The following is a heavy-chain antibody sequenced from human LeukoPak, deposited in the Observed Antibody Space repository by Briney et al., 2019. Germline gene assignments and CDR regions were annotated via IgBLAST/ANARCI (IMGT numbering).Heavy chain of an antibody. V-gene: IGHV3-53*01. Sequence: GGSLRLSCTTSGFTVTSNYMSWVRQAPGKGLEWVSVIYTDGRTFYADSVKGRFTISRDNSKNTLYLQMNSLRADDTAVYYCARELPRSGGSHWGQGTLVTVSS. CDR2: IYTDGRT. D-gene: IGHD2-15*01. CDR1: GFTVTSNY. CDR3: ARELPRSGGSH. J-gene: IGHJ4*02.